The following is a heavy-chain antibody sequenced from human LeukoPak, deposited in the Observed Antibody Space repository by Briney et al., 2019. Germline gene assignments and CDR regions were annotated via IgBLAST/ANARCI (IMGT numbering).Heavy chain of an antibody. CDR3: AREGLEYSYGYDY. CDR1: GGSISSYY. Sequence: SETLSLTCTVSGGSISSYYWSWIRQPPGKGLEWIGYIYYSGSTNYNPSLKSRVTISVDTSKNQFSLKLSSVTAADTAVYYCAREGLEYSYGYDYWGQGTLVTVSS. CDR2: IYYSGST. J-gene: IGHJ4*02. D-gene: IGHD5-18*01. V-gene: IGHV4-59*01.